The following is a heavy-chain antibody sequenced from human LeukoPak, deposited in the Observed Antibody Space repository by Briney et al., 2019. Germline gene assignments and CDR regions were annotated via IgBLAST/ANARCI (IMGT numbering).Heavy chain of an antibody. Sequence: GASVKVSCKASGYTFTSYGISWVRQAPGQGIEWMGWISAYNGNTNYAQKLQGRVTMTTDTSTSTAYMELRSLRSDDTAVYYCARDRDWNSYNWFDPWGQGTLVTVSS. D-gene: IGHD1-7*01. CDR3: ARDRDWNSYNWFDP. V-gene: IGHV1-18*01. CDR2: ISAYNGNT. J-gene: IGHJ5*02. CDR1: GYTFTSYG.